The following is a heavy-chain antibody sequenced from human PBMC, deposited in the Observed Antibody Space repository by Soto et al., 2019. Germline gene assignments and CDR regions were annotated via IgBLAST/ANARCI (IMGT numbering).Heavy chain of an antibody. CDR3: ARSTEGITMIVVVTDDTFDI. V-gene: IGHV4-31*03. D-gene: IGHD3-22*01. CDR2: IYYSGST. CDR1: GGSISSGGYY. J-gene: IGHJ3*02. Sequence: QVQLQESGPGLVKPSQTLSLTCTVSGGSISSGGYYWSWIRQHPGKGLEWIGYIYYSGSTYYNPSLKSRVTISVDKSKNQFSLKLSSVTAADTAVYYCARSTEGITMIVVVTDDTFDIWGQGTMVTVSS.